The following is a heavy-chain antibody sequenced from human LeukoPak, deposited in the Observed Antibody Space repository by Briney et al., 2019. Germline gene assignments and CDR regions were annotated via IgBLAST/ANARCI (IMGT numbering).Heavy chain of an antibody. CDR3: ARWDSYYMDV. CDR1: GGSISSGGYY. J-gene: IGHJ6*03. Sequence: SQTLSLTCTVSGGSISSGGYYWRWIRQPPGKGLEWIGYIYHSGSTYYNPSLKSRVTISVDRSKNQFSLKLNSVTAAVTAVYYCARWDSYYMDVWGKGTTVTVSS. CDR2: IYHSGST. V-gene: IGHV4-30-2*01. D-gene: IGHD1-26*01.